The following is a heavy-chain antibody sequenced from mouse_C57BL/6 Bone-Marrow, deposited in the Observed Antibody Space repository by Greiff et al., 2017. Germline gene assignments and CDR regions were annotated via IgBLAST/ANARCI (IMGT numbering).Heavy chain of an antibody. J-gene: IGHJ2*01. CDR2: IDPANGNP. V-gene: IGHV14-3*01. CDR3: ATYYGSSYDFDY. D-gene: IGHD1-1*01. Sequence: EVQRQQSVAELVRPGASVKLSCTASGFNIKNTYMHWVKQRPEQGLEWIGRIDPANGNPKYAPKFQGKATITADTSSNTAYLQLSSLTSEDTAIYYCATYYGSSYDFDYWGQGTTRTVSS. CDR1: GFNIKNTY.